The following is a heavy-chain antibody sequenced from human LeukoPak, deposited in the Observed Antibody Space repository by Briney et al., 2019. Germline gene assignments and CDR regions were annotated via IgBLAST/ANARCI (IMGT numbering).Heavy chain of an antibody. J-gene: IGHJ4*02. Sequence: PSETLSLTCNVSGGSITRSRYHWSWIRQPAGKGLEWIGRIYTSGSTSYNPSLKSRVTISVDTSKNQFSLKLSSVTAADTAVYYCARALIGFDYWGQGTLVTVSS. V-gene: IGHV4-61*02. CDR1: GGSITRSRYH. CDR2: IYTSGST. CDR3: ARALIGFDY.